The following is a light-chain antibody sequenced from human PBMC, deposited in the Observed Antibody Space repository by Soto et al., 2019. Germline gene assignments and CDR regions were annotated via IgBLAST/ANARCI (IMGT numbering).Light chain of an antibody. CDR2: QIS. CDR1: QRLVHSDGNTY. J-gene: IGKJ4*01. Sequence: DIVLTQTPLSSPVTVGQPASISCRSSQRLVHSDGNTYLSWLQQRPGQPPRLLIYQISNRFSGVPDRFTGSGAGADFTLKISRVEAEDVGTYYCMQATQLPLTFGGGTKVKIK. V-gene: IGKV2-24*01. CDR3: MQATQLPLT.